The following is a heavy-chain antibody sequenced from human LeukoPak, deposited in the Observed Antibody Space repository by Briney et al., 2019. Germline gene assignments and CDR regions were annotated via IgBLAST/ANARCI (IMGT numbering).Heavy chain of an antibody. CDR2: ISDTGGST. J-gene: IGHJ4*02. Sequence: GGSLRLSCAASGFTFNTYAMSWVRQAPGKGLEWVSSISDTGGSTYYADSVRGRFTISRDNSKSTLYLQMNSLRAEDTAVYYCAKEGFDSWGQGTLVTVSS. CDR1: GFTFNTYA. CDR3: AKEGFDS. V-gene: IGHV3-23*01.